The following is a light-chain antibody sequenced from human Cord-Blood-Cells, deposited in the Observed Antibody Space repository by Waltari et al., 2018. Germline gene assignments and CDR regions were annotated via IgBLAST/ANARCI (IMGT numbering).Light chain of an antibody. Sequence: DIQMTQSPSSLSASVGDRVTITCRASQSISSYLNWYQQKPGQAPKLLIYAASSLQSGVPSRFSVSGSGTEFTLTISSLQPEDFATYYCQQSYSTPYTFGQGTKLEIK. CDR2: AAS. V-gene: IGKV1-39*01. J-gene: IGKJ2*01. CDR1: QSISSY. CDR3: QQSYSTPYT.